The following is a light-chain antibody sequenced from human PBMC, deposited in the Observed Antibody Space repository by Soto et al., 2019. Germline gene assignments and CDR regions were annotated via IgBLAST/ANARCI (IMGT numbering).Light chain of an antibody. CDR2: GAS. V-gene: IGKV3-20*01. CDR3: QQYCSSPYT. CDR1: QSVSSSY. Sequence: EIVLTQSPGTLSLSPGERATLSCRASQSVSSSYLAWYQQKPGQAPRLLIYGASSRATGIPDRFSGSGSGTDFTLIISRLEPEDFAVYYCQQYCSSPYTFGQGTKLEIK. J-gene: IGKJ2*01.